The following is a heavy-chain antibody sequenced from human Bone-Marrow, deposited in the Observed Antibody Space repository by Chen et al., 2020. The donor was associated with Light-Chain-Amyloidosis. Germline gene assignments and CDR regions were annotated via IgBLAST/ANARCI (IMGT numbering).Heavy chain of an antibody. D-gene: IGHD5-12*01. V-gene: IGHV1-2*02. J-gene: IGHJ4*02. CDR1: GYTFTGYY. Sequence: QVQLVQSGAEVKKPGASVKVSCKAPGYTFTGYYMHWVRQAPGQGLGWMGWINPNSGGTNYAQKFQGRVTMTRDTSISTAYMELSRLRSDDTAVYYCARGAERGYSGYESTNFDYWGQGTLVTVSS. CDR2: INPNSGGT. CDR3: ARGAERGYSGYESTNFDY.